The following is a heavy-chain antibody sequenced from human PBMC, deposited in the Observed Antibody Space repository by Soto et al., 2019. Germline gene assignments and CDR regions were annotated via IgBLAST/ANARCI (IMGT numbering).Heavy chain of an antibody. J-gene: IGHJ4*02. D-gene: IGHD2-15*01. V-gene: IGHV1-69*13. CDR2: FSHVFGGP. CDR3: ARGVTRGSCPPFAL. CDR1: GDTFSSYS. Sequence: QVHLVQSGAEVKKPGSSVKVSCTSSGDTFSSYSYSWVRLVPGQGLEWMGGFSHVFGGPNYAQNFLDRVTITANQFTRTVYLELSGLTSDDTAVYYCARGVTRGSCPPFALWGKGTLVTISS.